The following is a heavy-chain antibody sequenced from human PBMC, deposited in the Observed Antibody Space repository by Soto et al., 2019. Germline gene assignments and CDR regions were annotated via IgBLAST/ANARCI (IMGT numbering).Heavy chain of an antibody. V-gene: IGHV1-18*04. CDR1: GYTFTNHG. J-gene: IGHJ3*02. CDR3: ARDRVAGIWGDAFDI. Sequence: QVQLVQSGAEVKKPGASVKVSCKTSGYTFTNHGINWVRQAPGQGLEWMGWINPYNANVNYAQKLQGRVTMTTGTSTSTAYVDLRSLTSDDTAVYYCARDRVAGIWGDAFDIWGQGTMVTGSS. CDR2: INPYNANV. D-gene: IGHD3-16*01.